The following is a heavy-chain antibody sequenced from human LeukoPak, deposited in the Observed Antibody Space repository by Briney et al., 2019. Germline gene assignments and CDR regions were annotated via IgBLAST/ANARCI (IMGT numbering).Heavy chain of an antibody. CDR1: GGSFSGYY. Sequence: SETLSLTCAVYGGSFSGYYWSWIRQPPGKGLEWIGEINHSGSTNYNPSLRSRVLISLDSSRTQFSLRLDSLTAADTAVYYCAREQALPGVTVSGVVVMGYLDSWVQGTLVIVSS. V-gene: IGHV4-34*01. J-gene: IGHJ4*02. D-gene: IGHD3-16*01. CDR2: INHSGST. CDR3: AREQALPGVTVSGVVVMGYLDS.